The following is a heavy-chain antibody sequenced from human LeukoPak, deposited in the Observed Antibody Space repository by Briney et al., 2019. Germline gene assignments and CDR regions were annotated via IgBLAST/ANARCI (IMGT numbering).Heavy chain of an antibody. D-gene: IGHD4-23*01. CDR1: GFSFSSYW. Sequence: GGSLRLSCAASGFSFSSYWMSWVRQAPGKGLEWVANIKQDGSDKYYLTSVRGRFTISRDNAKNSLFLRMNSLRVEDTAVYYCARGGGHLDCWGQGTLVTVSS. CDR2: IKQDGSDK. CDR3: ARGGGHLDC. J-gene: IGHJ4*02. V-gene: IGHV3-7*03.